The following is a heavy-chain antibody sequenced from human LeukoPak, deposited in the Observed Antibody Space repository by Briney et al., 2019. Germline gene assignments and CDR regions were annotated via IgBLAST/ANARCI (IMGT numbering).Heavy chain of an antibody. J-gene: IGHJ4*02. V-gene: IGHV3-30*02. CDR3: AKERSPYYYDSSGYNFDY. D-gene: IGHD3-22*01. CDR2: IRYDGSNK. CDR1: GFTFSSYG. Sequence: GGSLRLSCAASGFTFSSYGMHWVRQAPGKGLEWVAFIRYDGSNKYYADSVKGRFTLSRNNSNNTLYLQMNSLRAEDTAVYYCAKERSPYYYDSSGYNFDYWGQGTLVTVSS.